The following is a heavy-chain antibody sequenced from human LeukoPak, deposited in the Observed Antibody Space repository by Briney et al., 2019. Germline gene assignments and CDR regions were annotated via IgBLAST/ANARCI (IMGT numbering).Heavy chain of an antibody. D-gene: IGHD6-19*01. CDR2: INAGNGNT. CDR3: ASHSVGDSSGWYYFDY. CDR1: GYTFTSYA. V-gene: IGHV1-3*01. Sequence: GASVKVSCKASGYTFTSYAMHWVRQAPGQRLEWMGWINAGNGNTKYSQKFQGRVTITRDTSASTAYMELSSLRSEDTAVYYCASHSVGDSSGWYYFDYWGQGTLVTVSS. J-gene: IGHJ4*02.